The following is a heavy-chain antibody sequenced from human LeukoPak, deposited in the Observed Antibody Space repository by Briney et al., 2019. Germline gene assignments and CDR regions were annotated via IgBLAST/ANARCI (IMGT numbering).Heavy chain of an antibody. V-gene: IGHV3-30*18. Sequence: GGSLRLSCAASGFTLSSYGMHWVRQAPGKGLEWVAVISYDGSNKYYADSVKGRFTISRDNSKNTLYLQMNSLRAEDTAVYYCAKTGGLGYCSSTSCYTAYYYYYGMDVGGQGTTVTVSS. CDR1: GFTLSSYG. CDR3: AKTGGLGYCSSTSCYTAYYYYYGMDV. J-gene: IGHJ6*02. D-gene: IGHD2-2*02. CDR2: ISYDGSNK.